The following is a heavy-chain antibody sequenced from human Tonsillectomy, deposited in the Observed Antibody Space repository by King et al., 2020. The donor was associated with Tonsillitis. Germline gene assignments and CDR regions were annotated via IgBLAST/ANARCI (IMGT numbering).Heavy chain of an antibody. Sequence: QLVQSGAEVKKPGESLQISCKGSGYSFTNYWIAWVRQMPGKGLEWMGIIYPGDSDTRYSPSFEGQVTISADKSISTAYLRWSSLKASDTVMYYCARRRVARSYYYGMDVWGQGTTVTVAS. CDR1: GYSFTNYW. V-gene: IGHV5-51*01. J-gene: IGHJ6*02. CDR3: ARRRVARSYYYGMDV. D-gene: IGHD5-12*01. CDR2: IYPGDSDT.